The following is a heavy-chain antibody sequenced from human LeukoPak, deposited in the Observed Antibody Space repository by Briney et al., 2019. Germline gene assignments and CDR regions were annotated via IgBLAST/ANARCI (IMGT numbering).Heavy chain of an antibody. J-gene: IGHJ4*02. V-gene: IGHV3-30*02. CDR3: AKEYSYGGAFDY. CDR1: GFTFSSYG. CDR2: IRYDGSNK. Sequence: GGSLRLSCAASGFTFSSYGMNWVRQAPGKGLEWVALIRYDGSNKYYADSVKGRFTISRDNSKNTLYLQMNSLRAEDTAIYYRAKEYSYGGAFDYWGQGTLVTVSS. D-gene: IGHD5-18*01.